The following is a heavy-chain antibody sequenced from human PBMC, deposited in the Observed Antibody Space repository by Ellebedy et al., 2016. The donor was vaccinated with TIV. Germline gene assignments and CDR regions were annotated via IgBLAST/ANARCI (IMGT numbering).Heavy chain of an antibody. CDR2: IKPSSSDT. CDR3: ARGVYSSDRFDFDY. J-gene: IGHJ4*02. Sequence: AASVKVSCKASGYTFTRYYLHWVRQSPGQGLEWMGRIKPSSSDTDGAQKFQGRVTMSRDTSTGTVYLEMNSLRSEDTAIYFCARGVYSSDRFDFDYWGQGTRVTVSS. V-gene: IGHV1-46*01. CDR1: GYTFTRYY. D-gene: IGHD4-11*01.